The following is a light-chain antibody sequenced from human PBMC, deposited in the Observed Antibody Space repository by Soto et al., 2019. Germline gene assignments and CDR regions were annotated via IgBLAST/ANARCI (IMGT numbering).Light chain of an antibody. V-gene: IGKV1-39*01. J-gene: IGKJ1*01. Sequence: DIQMTQSPSSLSASVGDRVTITCRASQSISSYLNWYQQKPGKAPKLLIYAASSLQSGVPSRFSGSGSGTDFTLTISSLQPEDFATYYCQHMRTFGQGHKV. CDR2: AAS. CDR3: QHMRT. CDR1: QSISSY.